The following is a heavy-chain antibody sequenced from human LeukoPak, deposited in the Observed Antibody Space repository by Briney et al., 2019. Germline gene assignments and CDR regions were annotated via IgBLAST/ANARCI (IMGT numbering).Heavy chain of an antibody. CDR2: INTNTGNP. V-gene: IGHV7-4-1*02. CDR3: ATDLKKGDSGCFDY. Sequence: GASVKVSCKASGYTFTSSALNWVRQAPGQGLEWMGWINTNTGNPTYAQGFTGRFVFSLDTSVSTAYLHISSLEAEDTAIYYCATDLKKGDSGCFDYWGQGTLDTVSS. J-gene: IGHJ4*02. D-gene: IGHD6-19*01. CDR1: GYTFTSSA.